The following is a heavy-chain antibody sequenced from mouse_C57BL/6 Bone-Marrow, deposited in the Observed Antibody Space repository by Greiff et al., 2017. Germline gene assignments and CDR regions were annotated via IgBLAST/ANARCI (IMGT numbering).Heavy chain of an antibody. CDR3: AREGIIGYYYGSS. V-gene: IGHV1-69*01. J-gene: IGHJ3*01. D-gene: IGHD1-1*01. CDR2: IDPSDSYT. CDR1: GYTFTSYW. Sequence: QVQLQQSGAELVMPGASVKLSCKASGYTFTSYWMHWVKQRPGQGLEWIGEIDPSDSYTNYNQKFKGKSTLTVDKSSSTAYMQLSGLTSEDSAVYYCAREGIIGYYYGSSWGQGTLVTVSA.